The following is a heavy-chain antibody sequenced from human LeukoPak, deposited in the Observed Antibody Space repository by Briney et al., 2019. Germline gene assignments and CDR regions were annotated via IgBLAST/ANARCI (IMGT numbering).Heavy chain of an antibody. CDR3: ARGYCSGGSCYSLDY. D-gene: IGHD2-15*01. CDR1: GGTFSSYT. J-gene: IGHJ4*02. V-gene: IGHV1-69*02. CDR2: IIPILAIA. Sequence: SVKVSCKASGGTFSSYTISWVRQAPGQGLEWMGRIIPILAIANYAQKFQGRVTITADKSTSTAYMKLSSLRSEDTAVYYCARGYCSGGSCYSLDYWGQGTLVTVSS.